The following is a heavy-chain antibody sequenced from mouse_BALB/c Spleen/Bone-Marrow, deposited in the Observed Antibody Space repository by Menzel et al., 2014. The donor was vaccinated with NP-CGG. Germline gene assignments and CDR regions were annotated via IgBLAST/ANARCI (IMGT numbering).Heavy chain of an antibody. D-gene: IGHD2-14*01. V-gene: IGHV1-69*01. J-gene: IGHJ3*01. CDR3: ARSDYRYDPFAY. CDR2: IDTSDSYT. Sequence: QVQLQQSGAELVMPGASVKMSCKASGHTFTDYWMHWVQQRPGQGLEWIGAIDTSDSYTSYNQKFKGKATLTVDESSSTAYMQLSSLTSEDSAVYYCARSDYRYDPFAYWGQGTLVTVSA. CDR1: GHTFTDYW.